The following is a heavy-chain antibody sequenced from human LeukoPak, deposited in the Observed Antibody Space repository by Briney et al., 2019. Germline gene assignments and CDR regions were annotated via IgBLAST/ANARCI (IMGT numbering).Heavy chain of an antibody. CDR1: RYTFTGHY. V-gene: IGHV1-2*02. CDR3: ARAAIAVAGDYHYHYMDV. D-gene: IGHD6-19*01. J-gene: IGHJ6*03. Sequence: SVKVSCKASRYTFTGHYMRWVRHAPGQGLEWMGWISPNSGDTDYAQRFQGRVPMTRDTSISTAYMELSSMKSDDTAEYYCARAAIAVAGDYHYHYMDVWGTGTTVTVSS. CDR2: ISPNSGDT.